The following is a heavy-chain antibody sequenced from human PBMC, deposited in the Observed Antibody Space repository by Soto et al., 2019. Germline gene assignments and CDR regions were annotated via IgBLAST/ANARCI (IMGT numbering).Heavy chain of an antibody. CDR1: GDSVSSNSAG. D-gene: IGHD3-10*01. J-gene: IGHJ6*02. CDR3: TGITWFRGMDV. CDR2: TYYKSKWNN. V-gene: IGHV6-1*01. Sequence: SQTLSLTCVISGDSVSSNSAGWNWIRQSPSRGLEWLGRTYYKSKWNNDYALSVKSRITINPDTSKNQFSLHLCSVTPEDTAVYYCTGITWFRGMDVWGHGTPVTVSS.